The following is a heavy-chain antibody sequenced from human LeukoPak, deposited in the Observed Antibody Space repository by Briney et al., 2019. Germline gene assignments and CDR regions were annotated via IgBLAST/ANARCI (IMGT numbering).Heavy chain of an antibody. CDR3: AKAYGQLRLGELSYYFDY. CDR2: IYYSGST. D-gene: IGHD3-16*02. J-gene: IGHJ4*02. V-gene: IGHV4-59*01. CDR1: GGSISSYY. Sequence: SETLSLTCTVSGGSISSYYWSWIRQPPGKGLEWIGYIYYSGSTNYNPSLKSRVTISVDTSKNQFSLKLSSVTAADTAVYYCAKAYGQLRLGELSYYFDYWGQGTLVTVSS.